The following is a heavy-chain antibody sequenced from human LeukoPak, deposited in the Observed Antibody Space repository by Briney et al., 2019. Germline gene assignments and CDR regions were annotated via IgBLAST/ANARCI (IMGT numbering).Heavy chain of an antibody. J-gene: IGHJ4*02. Sequence: AGGSLRLSCAASGFTFSNYNMNWVRQAPGKGLFWVSGISAGGGSTYYADSVKGRFTISRDNSRNTLYLQMNSLRAEDTAVYYCAKDAAGPEYWGQGTLVTVSS. D-gene: IGHD6-13*01. CDR3: AKDAAGPEY. CDR1: GFTFSNYN. V-gene: IGHV3-23*01. CDR2: ISAGGGST.